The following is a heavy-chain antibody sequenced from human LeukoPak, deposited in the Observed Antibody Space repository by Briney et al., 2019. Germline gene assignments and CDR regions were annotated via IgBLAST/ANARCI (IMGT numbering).Heavy chain of an antibody. CDR2: INTKSGRT. CDR3: ARADFIDAGPYLIGP. D-gene: IGHD3-3*01. CDR1: GYSFTDYY. Sequence: ASVKVSCKTSGYSFTDYYIHWVRQAPGQGLEWMGWINTKSGRTSSAREFQGRVTMTRDPSITTVYMDMAWLTSDDTAIYFCARADFIDAGPYLIGPWGQGTLVTVSS. J-gene: IGHJ5*02. V-gene: IGHV1-2*02.